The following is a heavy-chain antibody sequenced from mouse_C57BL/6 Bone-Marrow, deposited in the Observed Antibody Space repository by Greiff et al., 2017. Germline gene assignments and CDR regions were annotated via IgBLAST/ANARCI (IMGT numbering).Heavy chain of an antibody. CDR1: GYTFTSYW. CDR3: ARRDYYGSSYVGYYFDY. Sequence: QVQLQQPGAELVKPGASVKMSCKASGYTFTSYWITWVKQRPGQGLEWIGDIYPGSGSTNYNEKFKSKATLTVDTSSSTAYMQLSSLTSEDSAVYYCARRDYYGSSYVGYYFDYWGQGTTLTVS. J-gene: IGHJ2*01. D-gene: IGHD1-1*01. CDR2: IYPGSGST. V-gene: IGHV1-55*01.